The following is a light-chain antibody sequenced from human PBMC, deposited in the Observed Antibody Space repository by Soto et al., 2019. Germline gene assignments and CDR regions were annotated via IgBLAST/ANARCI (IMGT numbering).Light chain of an antibody. Sequence: EIVMTQSPATLSVSPGQRATLSCRATQSVCYNLAWYQQKPGQGPRLLIYGAITRATGIPDRFSGSGSGTEFTLTISSLESEDFAVCYCQQYKNWPPLTFDGGTKVEFK. J-gene: IGKJ4*01. V-gene: IGKV3-15*01. CDR3: QQYKNWPPLT. CDR1: QSVCYN. CDR2: GAI.